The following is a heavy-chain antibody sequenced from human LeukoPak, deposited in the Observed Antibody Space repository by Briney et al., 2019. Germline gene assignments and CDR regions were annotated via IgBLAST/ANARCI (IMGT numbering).Heavy chain of an antibody. CDR1: GFTFSSYA. J-gene: IGHJ3*02. CDR2: ISYDGSNK. D-gene: IGHD4-17*01. CDR3: AAHGDGRLPYAFDI. V-gene: IGHV3-30-3*01. Sequence: GGSLRLSRAASGFTFSSYAMHWVRQAPGKGLEWVAVISYDGSNKYYADSVKGRFTISRDNSKNTLYLQMNSLRAEDTAVYYCAAHGDGRLPYAFDIWGQGTKVTVSS.